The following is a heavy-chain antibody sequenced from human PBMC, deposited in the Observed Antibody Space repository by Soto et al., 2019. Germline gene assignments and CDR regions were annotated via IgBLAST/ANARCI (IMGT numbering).Heavy chain of an antibody. CDR1: GYTFTGYY. CDR3: ARASYGSGPYYYYGMDV. D-gene: IGHD3-10*01. Sequence: AASVKVSCKASGYTFTGYYMHWLRQAPGQGLEWMGWINPNSGGTNYAQKFQGWVTMTRDTSISTAYMELSRLRSDDTAVYYCARASYGSGPYYYYGMDVWGQGTTVTVSS. CDR2: INPNSGGT. J-gene: IGHJ6*02. V-gene: IGHV1-2*04.